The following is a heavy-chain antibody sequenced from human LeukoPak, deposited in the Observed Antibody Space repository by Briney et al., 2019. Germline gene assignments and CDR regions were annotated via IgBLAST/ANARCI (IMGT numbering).Heavy chain of an antibody. CDR1: RFSFSSYG. Sequence: PGRSLRLSCAASRFSFSSYGMHWVRQAPGKGLEWVALISNDGSKEFYADSVKGRFTISRDDAKNSLYLQMNSLRDEDTAVYYCARDKDFGFDYWGQGTLVTVSS. V-gene: IGHV3-30*03. CDR2: ISNDGSKE. J-gene: IGHJ4*02. CDR3: ARDKDFGFDY. D-gene: IGHD3-10*01.